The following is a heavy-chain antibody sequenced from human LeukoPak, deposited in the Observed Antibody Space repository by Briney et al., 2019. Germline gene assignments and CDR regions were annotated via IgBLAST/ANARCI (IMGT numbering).Heavy chain of an antibody. D-gene: IGHD6-13*01. J-gene: IGHJ3*02. CDR3: ARDPWSSSGYDDAFDI. V-gene: IGHV1-69*04. CDR2: IIPILGIA. CDR1: GGTFSSYA. Sequence: ASVKVSCKASGGTFSSYAISWVRQAPGQGLEWMGRIIPILGIANCAQKFQGRVTITADKSTSAAYMELSSLRSEDTAVYYCARDPWSSSGYDDAFDIWGQGTMVTVSS.